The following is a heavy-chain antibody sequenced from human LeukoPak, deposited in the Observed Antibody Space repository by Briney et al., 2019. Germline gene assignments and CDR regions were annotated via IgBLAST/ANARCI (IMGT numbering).Heavy chain of an antibody. J-gene: IGHJ4*02. V-gene: IGHV3-23*01. CDR1: GFTFSSYS. Sequence: GGSLRLSCAASGFTFSSYSMNWVRQAPGKGLEWVSAISGSGGSTYYADSVKGRFTISRDNSKNTLYLQMNSLRAEDTAVHYCARDMVRGISSSLNTFDYWGQGTLVTVSS. CDR3: ARDMVRGISSSLNTFDY. CDR2: ISGSGGST. D-gene: IGHD3-10*01.